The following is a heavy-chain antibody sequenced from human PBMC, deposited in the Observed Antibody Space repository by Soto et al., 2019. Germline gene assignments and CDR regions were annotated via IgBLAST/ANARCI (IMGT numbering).Heavy chain of an antibody. Sequence: QVQLVQSGAEVKKPGSSVKVSCKASGGTFSSYAISWVRQAPGQGLEWMGGIIPIFGTANYAQKFQGRVTITADESTSTAYMELSSMRSKDTAVYYCASGGVVTMIGAGVYYFDSWGQGTLVTVSS. J-gene: IGHJ4*02. CDR1: GGTFSSYA. CDR3: ASGGVVTMIGAGVYYFDS. CDR2: IIPIFGTA. D-gene: IGHD3-22*01. V-gene: IGHV1-69*01.